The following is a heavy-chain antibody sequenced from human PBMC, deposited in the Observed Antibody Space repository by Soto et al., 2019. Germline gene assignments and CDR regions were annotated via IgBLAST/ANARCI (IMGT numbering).Heavy chain of an antibody. CDR1: GFTFSSYD. J-gene: IGHJ3*02. CDR2: IGTAGDT. V-gene: IGHV3-13*01. CDR3: ARGQEPYAFDI. Sequence: VGSLRLSCAASGFTFSSYDMHWVRQATGKGLEWVSAIGTAGDTYYPGSVKGRFTISRENAKNSLYLQMNSLRAGDTAVYYCARGQEPYAFDIWGQGTMVTVS.